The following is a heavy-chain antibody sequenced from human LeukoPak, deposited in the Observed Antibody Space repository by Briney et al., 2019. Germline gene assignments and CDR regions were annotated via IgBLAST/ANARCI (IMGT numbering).Heavy chain of an antibody. CDR1: GFTFSSYS. CDR3: AGGPRSSSWPTEY. J-gene: IGHJ4*02. Sequence: GGSLRLSCAASGFTFSSYSMNWVRQAPGKGLEWVSSISSSSSYIYYADSVKGRFTISRDNAKNSLYLQMNSLRAEDTAVYYCAGGPRSSSWPTEYWGQGTLVTVSS. CDR2: ISSSSSYI. D-gene: IGHD6-13*01. V-gene: IGHV3-21*01.